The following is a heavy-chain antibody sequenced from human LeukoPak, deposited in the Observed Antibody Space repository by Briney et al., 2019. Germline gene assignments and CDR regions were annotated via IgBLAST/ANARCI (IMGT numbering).Heavy chain of an antibody. V-gene: IGHV1-2*02. D-gene: IGHD3-22*01. CDR1: GYTFTGYY. CDR2: INPNSGGT. Sequence: ASVKVSCKASGYTFTGYYIHWVRQAPGQGLEWMGWINPNSGGTNYAQKFQGRVTMTRDTSISTAYMELSRLRSDDTAVYYCAREIYYDSSGYYRNPHFDYWGQGTLVTVSS. J-gene: IGHJ4*02. CDR3: AREIYYDSSGYYRNPHFDY.